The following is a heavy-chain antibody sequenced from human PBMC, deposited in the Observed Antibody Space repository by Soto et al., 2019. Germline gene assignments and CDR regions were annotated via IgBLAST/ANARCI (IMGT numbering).Heavy chain of an antibody. Sequence: EVPLVESGGGLVQPGRSLRLSCAASGFTFDDYAMHWVRQAPGKGLEWVSIISWNSGRIGYADSVKGRFTISRDNAKDSLYPQMNSLRAEDTALYYCAKDKWEPSYYFDHWGQGTLVTVSS. CDR2: ISWNSGRI. V-gene: IGHV3-9*01. CDR3: AKDKWEPSYYFDH. CDR1: GFTFDDYA. D-gene: IGHD1-26*01. J-gene: IGHJ4*02.